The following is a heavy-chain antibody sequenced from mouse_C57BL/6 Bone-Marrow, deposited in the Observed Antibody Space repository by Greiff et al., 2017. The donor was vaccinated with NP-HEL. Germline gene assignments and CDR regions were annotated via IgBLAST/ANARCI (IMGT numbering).Heavy chain of an antibody. CDR1: GYTFTSYW. D-gene: IGHD2-1*01. CDR2: IYPGSGST. CDR3: ARDGNYSYWYFDV. Sequence: QVQLQRPGAELVKPGASVKMSCKASGYTFTSYWITWVKQRPGQGLEWIGDIYPGSGSTNYNEKFKSKATLTVDTSSSTAYMQLSSLTSEDSEVYYCARDGNYSYWYFDVWGTGTTVTVSS. V-gene: IGHV1-55*01. J-gene: IGHJ1*03.